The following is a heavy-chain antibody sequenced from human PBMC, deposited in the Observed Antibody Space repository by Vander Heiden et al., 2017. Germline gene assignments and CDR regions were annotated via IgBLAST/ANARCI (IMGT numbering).Heavy chain of an antibody. J-gene: IGHJ4*02. V-gene: IGHV3-15*01. CDR2: IKSRPDGGTT. D-gene: IGHD2-21*02. CDR1: GLLFSKDW. CDR3: TADLPGGYSDYFDF. Sequence: EVQLVESGGGLVKPGGSLRPPCAASGLLFSKDWMSWVRKTPGKGVEWVGRIKSRPDGGTTEYSVPVKGRFTISRDDSKNTLYVQMNSLKIEDTAVDYCTADLPGGYSDYFDFWGQGTVVTVSS.